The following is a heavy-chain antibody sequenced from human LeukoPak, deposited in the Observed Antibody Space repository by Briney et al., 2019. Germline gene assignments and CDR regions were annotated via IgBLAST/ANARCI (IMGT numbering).Heavy chain of an antibody. J-gene: IGHJ5*02. D-gene: IGHD3-22*01. Sequence: ASVKVSCKASGYTFTGYYMHWVRQAPGQGLEWMGWINPNSGGTNYAQKFQGRVTMTRDTSISTAYMELSRLRSDDTAVYYCARGVVVIDCGNWFDPWGQGTLVTVSS. V-gene: IGHV1-2*02. CDR3: ARGVVVIDCGNWFDP. CDR2: INPNSGGT. CDR1: GYTFTGYY.